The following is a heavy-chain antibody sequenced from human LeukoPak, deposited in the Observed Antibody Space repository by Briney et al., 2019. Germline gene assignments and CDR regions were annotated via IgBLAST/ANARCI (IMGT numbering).Heavy chain of an antibody. Sequence: SETLSLTCTVSGGSISSYYWSWIRQPPGKGLEWLGYIYYTGLTNYNPSLGTRITMSVDTSKNQFSLKLSSVTAADTAVYYCGRWNEGWDHLGQGTLVTVSS. J-gene: IGHJ4*02. CDR1: GGSISSYY. CDR3: GRWNEGWDH. D-gene: IGHD1-1*01. V-gene: IGHV4-59*01. CDR2: IYYTGLT.